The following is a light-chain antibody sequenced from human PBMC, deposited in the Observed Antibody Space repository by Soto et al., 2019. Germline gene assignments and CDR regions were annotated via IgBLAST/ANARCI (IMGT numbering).Light chain of an antibody. CDR2: GAS. V-gene: IGKV3D-15*01. J-gene: IGKJ5*01. CDR1: QSVSSN. CDR3: QQYNNWPAIT. Sequence: ETVMTQSPATLSVSPGESAALSCRASQSVSSNLAWYQQKPGQAPRLLIYGASSRATGIPDRFSGSGSGTDFTLTISSLQSEDFAVYYCQQYNNWPAITFGQGTRLEI.